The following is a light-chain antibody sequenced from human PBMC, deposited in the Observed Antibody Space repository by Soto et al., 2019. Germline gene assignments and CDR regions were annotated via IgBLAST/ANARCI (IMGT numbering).Light chain of an antibody. Sequence: EIVLTQSPGTLSLSPGERATLSCRASQSVSSSYLAWYQQKPGQAPRLPIYGASSRATGIPDRFSGSGSGTDFTLTISRLEPEDFAVDYWQQRTFGQGTKVDIK. CDR2: GAS. J-gene: IGKJ1*01. CDR3: QQRT. CDR1: QSVSSSY. V-gene: IGKV3-20*01.